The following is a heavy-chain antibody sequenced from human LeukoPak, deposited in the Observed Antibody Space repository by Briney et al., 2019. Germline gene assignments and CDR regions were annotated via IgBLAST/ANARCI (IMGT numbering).Heavy chain of an antibody. CDR1: GFTFSGYW. CDR3: VRGAVGTGVWFDP. D-gene: IGHD1-26*01. CDR2: INIDGAIT. V-gene: IGHV3-74*01. J-gene: IGHJ5*02. Sequence: GGSLRLSCAASGFTFSGYWMHWVRQAPGKGLEWVSRINIDGAITNYADSVKGRFTISRDNAKNTLHLQMNSLRADDTAVYYCVRGAVGTGVWFDPWGQGTLVTVSS.